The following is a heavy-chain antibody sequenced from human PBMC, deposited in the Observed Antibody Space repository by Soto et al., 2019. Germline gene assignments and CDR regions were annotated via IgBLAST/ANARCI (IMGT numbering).Heavy chain of an antibody. J-gene: IGHJ4*02. CDR1: GLTFSSYA. CDR2: ISYDGSTI. CDR3: VKVGGSSSWYRFYFDY. V-gene: IGHV3-30*18. D-gene: IGHD6-13*01. Sequence: GGSLRLSCAASGLTFSSYAMHWVRQAPGKGLEWVAVISYDGSTIYYADSVKGRFSISRGNSKNTLHLEMRNLRPEDTAVYYCVKVGGSSSWYRFYFDYWGQGTLVTVSS.